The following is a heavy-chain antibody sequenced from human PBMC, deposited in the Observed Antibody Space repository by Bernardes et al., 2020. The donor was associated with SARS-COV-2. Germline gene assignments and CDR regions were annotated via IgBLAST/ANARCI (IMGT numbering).Heavy chain of an antibody. Sequence: SVKVSCKASGYTFTGYFIHWVRQAPGQRLEWMGWINPNTGGTNYVQKFQGRVTMTRDTSITTAYMELSRLGSDDTAIYFCARTRTTISTAGIPVDYWGQGTLVTISS. V-gene: IGHV1-2*02. CDR3: ARTRTTISTAGIPVDY. CDR2: INPNTGGT. D-gene: IGHD6-13*01. J-gene: IGHJ4*02. CDR1: GYTFTGYF.